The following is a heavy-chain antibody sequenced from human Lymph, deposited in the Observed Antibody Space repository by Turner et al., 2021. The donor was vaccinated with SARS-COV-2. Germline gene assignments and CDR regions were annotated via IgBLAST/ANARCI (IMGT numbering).Heavy chain of an antibody. CDR2: IIPNLGIA. D-gene: IGHD1-26*01. V-gene: IGHV1-69*10. Sequence: QVHLVPSGAEVKKRGSAVKVSVKASGGTFSTYVISWVRQAPGQGLEWMGGIIPNLGIANYAQKFQGSVTITADKSTSTAYMELSSLRSEDTAVYHCARRHSGNYDAFDIWGQGTMVTVSS. CDR3: ARRHSGNYDAFDI. J-gene: IGHJ3*02. CDR1: GGTFSTYV.